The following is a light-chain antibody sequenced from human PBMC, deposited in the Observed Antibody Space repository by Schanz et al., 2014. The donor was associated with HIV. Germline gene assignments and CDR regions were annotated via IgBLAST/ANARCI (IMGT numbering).Light chain of an antibody. Sequence: EIVLTQSPGTLSLSLGERATLSCRASQSVSSNFLAWYQQKPNQAPRLLIFGASNRATGIPDRFSGSESGXXFTLTISRVEPEDYXVYYCQQYGSSPFTFGPGTKVDIK. CDR2: GAS. V-gene: IGKV3-20*01. CDR3: QQYGSSPFT. J-gene: IGKJ3*01. CDR1: QSVSSNF.